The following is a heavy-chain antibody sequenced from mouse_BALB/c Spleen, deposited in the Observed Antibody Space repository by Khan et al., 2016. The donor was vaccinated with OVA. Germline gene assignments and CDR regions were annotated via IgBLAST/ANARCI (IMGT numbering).Heavy chain of an antibody. J-gene: IGHJ2*01. D-gene: IGHD2-3*01. CDR1: GFTFNNYG. V-gene: IGHV5-6-3*01. Sequence: EVELVESGGGLVQPGGSLKLSCAASGFTFNNYGMSWVRQTPDKRLELVATINSNGGSTYFPASVKGRFTLSRDNGKNTLYLQMSSLKSEDTAMYYCSRDGYYETYFDYWGQGTTLTVSS. CDR2: INSNGGST. CDR3: SRDGYYETYFDY.